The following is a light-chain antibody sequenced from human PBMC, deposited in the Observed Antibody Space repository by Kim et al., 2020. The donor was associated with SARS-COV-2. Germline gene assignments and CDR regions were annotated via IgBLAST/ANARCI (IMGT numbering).Light chain of an antibody. Sequence: QSALTQPASVSGSPGQSISISCTGTSSNIGSYNYVSWHQQHPGKAPKLMIYDVNKRPSGISSRFSGSKSGSTASLTISGLQAEDEADYYCSSFTTRSTVVFGGGTQLTV. CDR3: SSFTTRSTVV. CDR1: SSNIGSYNY. J-gene: IGLJ3*02. CDR2: DVN. V-gene: IGLV2-14*03.